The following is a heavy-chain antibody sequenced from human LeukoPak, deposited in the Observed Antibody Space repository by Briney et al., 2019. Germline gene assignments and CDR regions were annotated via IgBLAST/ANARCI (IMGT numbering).Heavy chain of an antibody. CDR2: ISGSGGST. CDR3: ALHPAATGTTMARRGYNWFDP. CDR1: GFTFSSYA. Sequence: PGGSLRLSCAASGFTFSSYAMSWVRQAPGKGLEWVSAISGSGGSTYYADSVKGRFTISRDNSKNTLYLQMNSLRAEDTAVYYCALHPAATGTTMARRGYNWFDPWGQGTLVTVSS. V-gene: IGHV3-23*01. D-gene: IGHD1-1*01. J-gene: IGHJ5*02.